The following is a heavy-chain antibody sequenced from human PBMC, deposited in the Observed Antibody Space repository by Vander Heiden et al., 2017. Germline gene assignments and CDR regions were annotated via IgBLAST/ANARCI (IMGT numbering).Heavy chain of an antibody. J-gene: IGHJ4*02. CDR1: GGSISSSSYY. V-gene: IGHV4-39*01. CDR2: IYYSGST. CDR3: ARYPTVETRFDY. Sequence: QLQLQESGPGLVKPSETLSLTCTVSGGSISSSSYYWGWIRQPPGKGLEWIGSIYYSGSTYYNPSLKSRVTISVDTSKNQFSLKLSSVTAADTAVYYCARYPTVETRFDYRGQGTLVTVSS. D-gene: IGHD4-17*01.